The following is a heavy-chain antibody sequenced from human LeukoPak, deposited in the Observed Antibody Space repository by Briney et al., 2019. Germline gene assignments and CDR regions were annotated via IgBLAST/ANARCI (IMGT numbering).Heavy chain of an antibody. CDR2: IYTSGST. CDR1: GGSISSYY. J-gene: IGHJ3*02. Sequence: PSETLSLTCSVSGGSISSYYWSWIRQPPGKGLEWIGYIYTSGSTNYNPSLKSRVTISVDTSKNQFSLKLSSVTAADTAVYYCARLFRGNGGDAFDIWGQGTMVTVSS. V-gene: IGHV4-4*09. CDR3: ARLFRGNGGDAFDI. D-gene: IGHD4-23*01.